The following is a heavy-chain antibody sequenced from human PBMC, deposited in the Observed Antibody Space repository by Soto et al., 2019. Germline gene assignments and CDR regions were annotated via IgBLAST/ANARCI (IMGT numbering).Heavy chain of an antibody. Sequence: LETRSLTGPVSGCSIKLGSYYWGWIRQPPGKGLEWVATIYYSGTTYYNPSLKSRLTISLDTSRNQFSLDLTSVTAADTAVYYCARLAYSHYSTWGQGTLVTAPQ. CDR2: IYYSGTT. J-gene: IGHJ4*02. CDR3: ARLAYSHYST. CDR1: GCSIKLGSYY. D-gene: IGHD5-12*01. V-gene: IGHV4-39*01.